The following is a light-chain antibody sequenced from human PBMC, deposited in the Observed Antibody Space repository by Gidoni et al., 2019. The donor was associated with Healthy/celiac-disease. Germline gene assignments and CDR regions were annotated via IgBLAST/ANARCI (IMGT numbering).Light chain of an antibody. Sequence: SFPGPLPERATINGKSSQSVIYSANNKYLVAWHQQNPGQPTMLIICWSCTRESGVHDRISGRGSGKDFTLTSSRLQAEDVAVYYCQQYYRTPWTFGQGTKVEIK. CDR1: QSVIYSANNKYL. J-gene: IGKJ1*01. V-gene: IGKV4-1*01. CDR2: WSC. CDR3: QQYYRTPWT.